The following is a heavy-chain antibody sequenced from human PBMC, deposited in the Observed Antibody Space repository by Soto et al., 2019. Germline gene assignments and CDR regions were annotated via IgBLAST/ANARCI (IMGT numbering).Heavy chain of an antibody. D-gene: IGHD2-15*01. CDR2: IYYSGST. V-gene: IGHV4-30-4*01. CDR3: ASRGTTNYCSGGSCYARGFDY. CDR1: GGSISSGDYY. J-gene: IGHJ4*02. Sequence: PSETLSLTCTVSGGSISSGDYYWSWIRQPPGKGLEWIGYIYYSGSTYYNPSLKSRVTISVDTSKNQFSLKLSSVTAADTAVYYCASRGTTNYCSGGSCYARGFDYWGQGTLVTVSS.